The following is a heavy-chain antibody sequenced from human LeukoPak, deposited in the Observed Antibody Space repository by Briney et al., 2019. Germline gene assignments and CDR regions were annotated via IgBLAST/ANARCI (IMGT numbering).Heavy chain of an antibody. Sequence: ASVKVSCKASGYTFTSYDINWVRQASGQGLEWMGWMNPNTGNTGYAQKFQGRVTITRNTSISTVYMELSSLRSEDTAVYYCASSYDSSGYYSRWGRGTLVTVSS. CDR3: ASSYDSSGYYSR. V-gene: IGHV1-8*03. D-gene: IGHD3-22*01. CDR1: GYTFTSYD. J-gene: IGHJ4*02. CDR2: MNPNTGNT.